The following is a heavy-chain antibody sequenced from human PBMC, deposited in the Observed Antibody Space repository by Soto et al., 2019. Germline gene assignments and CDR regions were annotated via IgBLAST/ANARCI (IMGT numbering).Heavy chain of an antibody. D-gene: IGHD2-21*01. CDR2: INPSGGST. CDR3: ARYQSDVMAMRDYYYYGLDV. J-gene: IGHJ6*02. CDR1: GYTFTSYY. V-gene: IGHV1-46*01. Sequence: ASVKVSCKASGYTFTSYYMHWVRQAPGQGLEWMGLINPSGGSTSYAQKIQGRVTMTRDTSTSTVYMELSSLRSADTAVYYCARYQSDVMAMRDYYYYGLDVRGQGTTVTVS.